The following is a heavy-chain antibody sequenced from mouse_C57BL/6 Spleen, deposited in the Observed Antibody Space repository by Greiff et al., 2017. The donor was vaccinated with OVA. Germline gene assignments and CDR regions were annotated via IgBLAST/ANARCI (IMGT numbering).Heavy chain of an antibody. CDR3: SSCYDYDAYYAMDY. V-gene: IGHV1-22*01. CDR2: INPNNGGT. J-gene: IGHJ4*01. D-gene: IGHD2-4*01. Sequence: VQLQQSGPELVKPGASVKLSCKASGYTFTDYNMHWVKQSHGQSLEWIGYINPNNGGTSYNQKFKGKATLTVNKSSSTAYMELRSLTSEDSAVYYCSSCYDYDAYYAMDYWGQGTSVTVSS. CDR1: GYTFTDYN.